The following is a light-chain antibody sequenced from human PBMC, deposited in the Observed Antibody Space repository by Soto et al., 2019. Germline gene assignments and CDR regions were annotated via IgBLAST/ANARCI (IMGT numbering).Light chain of an antibody. CDR3: QQYTNWPPIT. CDR1: QSVSSN. J-gene: IGKJ5*01. V-gene: IGKV3-15*01. CDR2: GSS. Sequence: EIVLTQSPATLSLSPGERATLSCRASQSVSSNLAWYQQKPGQAPRLLIYGSSTRATGVPARFSGSGSGADFTLTISNLQSEDFAVYYCQQYTNWPPITFGQGTRLEIK.